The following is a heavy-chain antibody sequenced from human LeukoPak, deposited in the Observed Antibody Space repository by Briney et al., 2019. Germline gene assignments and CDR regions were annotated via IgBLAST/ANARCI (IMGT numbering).Heavy chain of an antibody. J-gene: IGHJ3*02. CDR1: GFTFSNYA. CDR2: ISYDGSNK. CDR3: ARDETYYDFWSGYSSGAFDI. V-gene: IGHV3-30-3*01. Sequence: GRSLRLSCEASGFTFSNYAIHWVRQAPGKGLEWVAVISYDGSNKYYADSVKGRFTIPRDNSKNTLYLQMNSLRAEDTAVYYCARDETYYDFWSGYSSGAFDIWGQGTMVTVSS. D-gene: IGHD3-3*01.